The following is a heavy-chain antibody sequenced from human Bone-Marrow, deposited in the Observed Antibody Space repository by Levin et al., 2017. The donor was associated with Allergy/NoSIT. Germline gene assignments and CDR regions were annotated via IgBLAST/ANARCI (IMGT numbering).Heavy chain of an antibody. CDR1: GGSISPTSFY. V-gene: IGHV4-39*07. J-gene: IGHJ4*02. CDR3: AKVLGSTWYYFDN. Sequence: MSSETLSLTCTVSGGSISPTSFYWAWIRQPPGKGLEWVGSVYYSGSTYDNPSLTSRITISVDTSKNQFSLKLNSVTAADTAVYYCAKVLGSTWYYFDNWGQGTLVTVSS. CDR2: VYYSGST. D-gene: IGHD6-13*01.